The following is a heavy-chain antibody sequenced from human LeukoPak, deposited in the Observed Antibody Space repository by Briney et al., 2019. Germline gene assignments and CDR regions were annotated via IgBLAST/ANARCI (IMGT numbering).Heavy chain of an antibody. Sequence: PSETLSLTCTVSGYSISSGYYWGWIRQPPGRGLEWIGSICHSGSTYYNPSLKSRVTISVDTSKNQFSLKLSSVTAADTAVYYCARVAGAAADFEGRARVRYDYWGQGTLVTVSS. CDR2: ICHSGST. J-gene: IGHJ4*02. CDR1: GYSISSGYY. D-gene: IGHD6-13*01. CDR3: ARVAGAAADFEGRARVRYDY. V-gene: IGHV4-38-2*02.